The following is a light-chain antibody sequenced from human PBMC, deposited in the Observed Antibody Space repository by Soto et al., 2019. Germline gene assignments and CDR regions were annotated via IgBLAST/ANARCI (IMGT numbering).Light chain of an antibody. V-gene: IGLV1-44*01. CDR2: SNN. Sequence: QSVLTQPPSASGTPGQRVTISCSGSSSNIGSNTVNWYQQLPGTAPKFLIYSNNQRPSGVPDLFSGSKSGTSASLAISGLQSDDDSDYYCSAWYFSLNAYVFLTGTMLTV. CDR3: SAWYFSLNAYV. CDR1: SSNIGSNT. J-gene: IGLJ1*01.